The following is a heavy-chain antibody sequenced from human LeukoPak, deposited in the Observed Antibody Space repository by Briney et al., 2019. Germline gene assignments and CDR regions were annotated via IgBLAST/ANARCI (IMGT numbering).Heavy chain of an antibody. CDR3: AKALNYWYFDL. CDR1: GFTFSSYD. Sequence: GGSLRLSCAASGFTFSSYDMSWVRQAPGKGLEWVSASGGDGGSTYADSVKGRFTISRDNSKNTLYLQMNSLRAEDTATYYCAKALNYWYFDLWGCGNLVTVSS. CDR2: SGGDGGST. J-gene: IGHJ2*01. V-gene: IGHV3-23*01.